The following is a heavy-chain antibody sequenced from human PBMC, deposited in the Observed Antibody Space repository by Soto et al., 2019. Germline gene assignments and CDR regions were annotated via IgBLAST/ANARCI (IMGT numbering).Heavy chain of an antibody. D-gene: IGHD3-10*01. CDR2: VNPSNGNT. CDR3: ARGVDAGVDS. Sequence: QVQLVQSGAEVKKPGASMKVSCKASGYSFTNYDINWVRQATRQGLVWMGWVNPSNGNTWYAQYFEGRVTMTRDTSSNTGYMELSGLSSVDTAVYYRARGVDAGVDSWCQGILVTVS. CDR1: GYSFTNYD. V-gene: IGHV1-8*01. J-gene: IGHJ5*01.